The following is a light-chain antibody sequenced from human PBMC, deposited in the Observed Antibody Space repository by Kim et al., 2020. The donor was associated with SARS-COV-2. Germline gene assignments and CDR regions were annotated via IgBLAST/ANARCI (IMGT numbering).Light chain of an antibody. Sequence: QPVLTQSPTASASLGASVKLTCTLNSGHSGNAIAWHQQQPEKGPRYLMKVNNDGSHSKGDGIPDRFSGSSSGAERYLTISSLQSVDEADYYCQSWGVCGGGSHLTVL. V-gene: IGLV4-69*01. CDR2: VNNDGSH. J-gene: IGLJ3*02. CDR1: SGHSGNA. CDR3: QSWGV.